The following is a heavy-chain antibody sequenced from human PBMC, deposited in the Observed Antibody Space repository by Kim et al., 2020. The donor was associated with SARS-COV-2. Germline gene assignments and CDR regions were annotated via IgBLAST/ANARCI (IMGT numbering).Heavy chain of an antibody. D-gene: IGHD2-2*03. CDR3: MKGGWGWIWDH. CDR2: IVGKYVAT. V-gene: IGHV3-23*01. CDR1: GFTFTDCA. Sequence: GGSLRLSCTTSGFTFTDCAMSGAGKAPGWVAALVSSIVGKYVATSEVDSVKVRLTVSRDNAKITLYLQMGNLRADDTAVYYCMKGGWGWIWDHWGQGTLVTVSS. J-gene: IGHJ4*02.